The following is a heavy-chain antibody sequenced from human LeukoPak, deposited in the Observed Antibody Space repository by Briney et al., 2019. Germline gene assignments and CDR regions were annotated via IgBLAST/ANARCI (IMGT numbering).Heavy chain of an antibody. CDR1: GYSINDGYY. CDR2: IYHSGNT. V-gene: IGHV4-38-2*02. J-gene: IGHJ4*02. D-gene: IGHD3-10*01. Sequence: SETLSLTCIVSGYSINDGYYWAWIRQPPGQGLEWIANIYHSGNTYKNPSLRSRVTISMNTSKNQFSLRLSSVTAADTAVYYCARHSAPYYYGSGSFDYWGQGTLVTVSS. CDR3: ARHSAPYYYGSGSFDY.